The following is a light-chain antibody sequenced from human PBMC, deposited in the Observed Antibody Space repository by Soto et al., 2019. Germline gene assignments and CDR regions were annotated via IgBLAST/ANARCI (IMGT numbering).Light chain of an antibody. CDR2: DVS. Sequence: VLTQSPGTLSVSPGGRATLSCMAGQGVTTNFAWYQQKSGQSPRLLIYDVSIRATGVPARFSGTGSETDFTLTISGLQSEDSAVYFCQQYNNWPFSFGQGTRLEIK. CDR1: QGVTTN. J-gene: IGKJ5*01. V-gene: IGKV3-15*01. CDR3: QQYNNWPFS.